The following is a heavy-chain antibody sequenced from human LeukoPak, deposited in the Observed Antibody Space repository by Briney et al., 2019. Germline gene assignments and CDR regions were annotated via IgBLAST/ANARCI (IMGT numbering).Heavy chain of an antibody. V-gene: IGHV1-2*06. Sequence: EASVKVSCKASGYTFTGYHMHWVRRAPGQGLEWMGRISPNSGDTNYAQKFQGRVTMTRDTSISTAYMELSRLRSDDTAVYYCARDYCSSTSCLFDYWGQGALVTVSS. J-gene: IGHJ4*02. CDR3: ARDYCSSTSCLFDY. D-gene: IGHD2-2*01. CDR1: GYTFTGYH. CDR2: ISPNSGDT.